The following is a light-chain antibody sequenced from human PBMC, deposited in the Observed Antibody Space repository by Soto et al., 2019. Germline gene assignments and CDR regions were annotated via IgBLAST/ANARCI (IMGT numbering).Light chain of an antibody. CDR3: QQYNSYSRT. CDR1: QSISYW. J-gene: IGKJ1*01. V-gene: IGKV1-5*01. Sequence: IQMTQAPSTLSASVGDRVTITCRASQSISYWLAWYQQKPGKAPTLLIYDASTLESGVPSRFSGSGFGTDFTLTISTLQPEDFGTYYCQQYNSYSRTFGQGTKVDIK. CDR2: DAS.